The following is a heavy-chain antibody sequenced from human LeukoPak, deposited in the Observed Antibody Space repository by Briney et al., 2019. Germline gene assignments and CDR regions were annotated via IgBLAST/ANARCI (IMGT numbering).Heavy chain of an antibody. D-gene: IGHD2-15*01. CDR1: GYSISSGYY. CDR2: IYHSGST. V-gene: IGHV4-38-2*01. Sequence: SETLSLTCAVSGYSISSGYYWGWTRQPPGKGLEWIGSIYHSGSTYYNPSLKSRVNISVDTSKNQFSLKLSSVTAADTAVYYCARRYQVAAFYYFDYWGQGTLLTVSS. CDR3: ARRYQVAAFYYFDY. J-gene: IGHJ4*02.